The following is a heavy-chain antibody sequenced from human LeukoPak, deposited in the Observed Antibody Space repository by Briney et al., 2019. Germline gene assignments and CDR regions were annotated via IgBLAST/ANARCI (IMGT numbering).Heavy chain of an antibody. J-gene: IGHJ4*02. CDR2: IYVTGST. CDR1: GGSISSFY. CDR3: ERQQSGYYNGYAPFGH. Sequence: SETLSPTCTVSGGSISSFYWSWIRQPPGKGLEWIGQIYVTGSTEYNPSLKTRVTISVDTSKKQISLRLTSVSATDSAMYFCERQQSGYYNGYAPFGHWGQAALVTVSS. D-gene: IGHD5-18*01. V-gene: IGHV4-59*08.